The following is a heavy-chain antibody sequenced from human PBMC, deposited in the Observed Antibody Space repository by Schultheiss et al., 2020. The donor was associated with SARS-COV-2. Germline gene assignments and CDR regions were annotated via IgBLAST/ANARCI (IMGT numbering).Heavy chain of an antibody. D-gene: IGHD5-12*01. J-gene: IGHJ4*02. CDR3: ATDPRGYSGYEQHY. Sequence: GESLKISCAASGFTFSSYGMHWVRQAPGKGLEWVAVIWYDGSNKYYADSVKGRFTISRDNSKNTLYLQMNSLRAEDTAVYYCATDPRGYSGYEQHYWGQGTLVTVSS. CDR2: IWYDGSNK. V-gene: IGHV3-33*01. CDR1: GFTFSSYG.